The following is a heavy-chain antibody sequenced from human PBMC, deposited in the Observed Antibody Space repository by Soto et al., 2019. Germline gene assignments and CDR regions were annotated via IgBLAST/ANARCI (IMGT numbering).Heavy chain of an antibody. Sequence: WETLSLTCIVSGESISSSSYYWGWIRQPPGKGLEWIGSIYYSGRTYYNPSFKSRVTISIDTSKNQFSLKLSSVTATDTAVYYCARQRTTVVTQAYFDHWGQGALVTVSS. CDR2: IYYSGRT. CDR1: GESISSSSYY. D-gene: IGHD2-21*02. CDR3: ARQRTTVVTQAYFDH. V-gene: IGHV4-39*01. J-gene: IGHJ4*02.